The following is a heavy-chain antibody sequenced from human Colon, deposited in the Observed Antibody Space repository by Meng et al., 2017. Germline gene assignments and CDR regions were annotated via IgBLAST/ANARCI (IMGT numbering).Heavy chain of an antibody. CDR1: CDSISTAYY. CDR2: IDRSGTT. J-gene: IGHJ4*02. Sequence: VAEAGPGLLKPSELTSLTCSVSCDSISTAYYGGWKRMISGQGLEWIASIDRSGTTYYNPSLESRVTISVETSKNHFSLRVNSVSAADTAVYFCARNIYSSSVNYWGQGTLVTVSS. CDR3: ARNIYSSSVNY. D-gene: IGHD3-22*01. V-gene: IGHV4-38-2*01.